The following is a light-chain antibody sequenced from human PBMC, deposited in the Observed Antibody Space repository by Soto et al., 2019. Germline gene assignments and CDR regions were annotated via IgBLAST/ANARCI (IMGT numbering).Light chain of an antibody. Sequence: EIVLTQSPATLSLSPGEKATLSCRASQSVTNYLAWYQQKPGQAPRLLMYEASIRATGIPARVSGSGSGTAFTLTISRLETEDFAVYYCKQRRISITFGQETRLEI. CDR2: EAS. CDR3: KQRRISIT. CDR1: QSVTNY. V-gene: IGKV3-11*01. J-gene: IGKJ5*01.